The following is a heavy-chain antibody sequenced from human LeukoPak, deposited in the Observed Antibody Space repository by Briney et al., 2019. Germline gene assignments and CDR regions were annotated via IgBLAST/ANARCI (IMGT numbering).Heavy chain of an antibody. CDR2: IYWNDDK. V-gene: IGHV2-5*01. J-gene: IGHJ1*01. Sequence: SGPTLVNPTQTLTLTCTFSGFSLSTSGVDVGWIRQPPGKALEWLALIYWNDDKRYSPSLKNRLTISKDSSTSPVVLTMTNMDPVDTATYYCVHDIPRGEGFQHWGQGTLVTVSS. CDR1: GFSLSTSGVD. D-gene: IGHD2-2*01. CDR3: VHDIPRGEGFQH.